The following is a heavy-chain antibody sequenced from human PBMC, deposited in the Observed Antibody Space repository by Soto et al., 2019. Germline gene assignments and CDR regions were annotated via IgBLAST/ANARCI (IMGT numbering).Heavy chain of an antibody. J-gene: IGHJ6*02. V-gene: IGHV1-69*12. CDR3: ARDLNFISTSCYAPYSGMDV. D-gene: IGHD2-2*01. CDR1: GGTFSSYA. Sequence: QVQLVQSGAEVKKPGSSVKVSCKASGGTFSSYAISWVRQAPGQGLEWMGGIIPIFGTANYAQKFQGRVRITADETTTTAYMEGSSLRSEDTAVYYCARDLNFISTSCYAPYSGMDVWGQEATVTVSS. CDR2: IIPIFGTA.